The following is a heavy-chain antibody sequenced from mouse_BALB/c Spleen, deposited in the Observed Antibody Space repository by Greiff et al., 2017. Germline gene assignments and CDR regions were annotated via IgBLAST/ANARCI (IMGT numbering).Heavy chain of an antibody. D-gene: IGHD4-1*01. Sequence: EVMLVESGGGLVQPGGSLKLSCAASGFTFSSYGMSWVRQTPDKRLELVATINSNGGSTYYPDSVKGRFTISRDNAKNTLYLQMSSLKSEDTAMYYCARRLGLYWYFDVWGAGTTVTVSS. CDR1: GFTFSSYG. J-gene: IGHJ1*01. CDR2: INSNGGST. CDR3: ARRLGLYWYFDV. V-gene: IGHV5-6-3*01.